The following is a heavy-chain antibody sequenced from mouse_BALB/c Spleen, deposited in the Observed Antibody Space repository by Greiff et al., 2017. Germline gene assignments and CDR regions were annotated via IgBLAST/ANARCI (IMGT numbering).Heavy chain of an antibody. D-gene: IGHD2-1*01. V-gene: IGHV5-4*02. CDR3: ARPREGYGNPAWFAY. CDR2: ISDGGSYT. Sequence: EVMLVESGGGLVKPGGSLKLSCAASGFTFSDYYMYWVRQTPEKRLEWVATISDGGSYTYYPDSVKGRFTISRDNAKNNLYLQMSSLKSEDTAMYYCARPREGYGNPAWFAYWGQGTLVTVSA. J-gene: IGHJ3*01. CDR1: GFTFSDYY.